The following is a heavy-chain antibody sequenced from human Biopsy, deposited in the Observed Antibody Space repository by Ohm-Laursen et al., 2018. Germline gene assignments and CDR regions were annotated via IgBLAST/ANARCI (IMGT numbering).Heavy chain of an antibody. CDR2: IIPLIGLT. CDR1: GGTSINFA. CDR3: ARDCNGDNCGVDF. V-gene: IGHV1-69*04. D-gene: IGHD2-15*01. J-gene: IGHJ4*02. Sequence: ASVKVSCKASGGTSINFAINWVRQAPGQGLECMGRIIPLIGLTNYAQKFQGRVTITADKFTNTVYMELSSLRSDDTAVYFCARDCNGDNCGVDFWGQGTLVTVS.